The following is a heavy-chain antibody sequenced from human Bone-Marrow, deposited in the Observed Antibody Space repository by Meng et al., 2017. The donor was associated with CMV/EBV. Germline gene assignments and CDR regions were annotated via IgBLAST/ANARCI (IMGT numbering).Heavy chain of an antibody. Sequence: GGSLRLSCAASGFTFSSFWMSWVRQAPGKGREWVANIKQDGSEKYYVDSVKGRFTISRDKAKNSLYLQMNSLRAEDTAVYYCARDIVVVPAASGTYYYYGMDVWGQGTTVTVSS. J-gene: IGHJ6*02. CDR3: ARDIVVVPAASGTYYYYGMDV. D-gene: IGHD2-2*01. CDR1: GFTFSSFW. V-gene: IGHV3-7*01. CDR2: IKQDGSEK.